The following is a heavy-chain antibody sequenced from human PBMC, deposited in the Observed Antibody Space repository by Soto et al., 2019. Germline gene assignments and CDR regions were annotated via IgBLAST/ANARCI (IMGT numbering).Heavy chain of an antibody. CDR1: GFMFDSYA. J-gene: IGHJ4*02. V-gene: IGHV3-48*02. Sequence: GGSLRLSCVASGFMFDSYAMNWVRQAPGKGLEWVSYISPGGDRIYYAESLKGRITISRDNARNSLSLQMNILGDEDTAVYYCTKSADSAGWGVDFWGQGTLVTVSS. D-gene: IGHD6-19*01. CDR3: TKSADSAGWGVDF. CDR2: ISPGGDRI.